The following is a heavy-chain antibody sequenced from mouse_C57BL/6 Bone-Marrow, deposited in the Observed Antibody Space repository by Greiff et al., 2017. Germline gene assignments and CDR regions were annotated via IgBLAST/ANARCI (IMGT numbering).Heavy chain of an antibody. J-gene: IGHJ3*01. V-gene: IGHV7-3*01. CDR2: IRNKANGYTT. D-gene: IGHD2-3*01. CDR3: ARYVGYYVSLAY. Sequence: EVQLVESGGGLVQPGGSLSLSCAASGFTFTDYYMSWVRQPPGKALEWLGFIRNKANGYTTEYSASVKGRFTISRDNSQSILYLQMNALRAEDSATYYCARYVGYYVSLAYWGQGTLVTVSA. CDR1: GFTFTDYY.